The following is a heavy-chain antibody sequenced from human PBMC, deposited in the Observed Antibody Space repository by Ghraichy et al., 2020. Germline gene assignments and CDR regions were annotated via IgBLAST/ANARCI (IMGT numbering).Heavy chain of an antibody. D-gene: IGHD3-22*01. CDR2: SSSSSSYI. J-gene: IGHJ4*02. CDR1: GFTFSSYS. CDR3: ARYYYDSSGYPDY. Sequence: GGSLRLSCAASGFTFSSYSMNWVRQAPGKGLEWVSSSSSSSSYIYYADSVKGRFTISRDNAKNSLYLQMNSLRAEDTAVYYCARYYYDSSGYPDYWGQGTLVTVSS. V-gene: IGHV3-21*01.